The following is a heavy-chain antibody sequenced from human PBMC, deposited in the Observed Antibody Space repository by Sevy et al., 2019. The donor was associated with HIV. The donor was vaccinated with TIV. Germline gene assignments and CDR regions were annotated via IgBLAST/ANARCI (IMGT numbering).Heavy chain of an antibody. D-gene: IGHD3-22*01. CDR3: TRAEQYEYDSTSYYDYFDY. Sequence: GGSLRLSCTASGFTFGDYAVGWFRQAPGKGLEWVSFIRRRAVGGTIEYAASVKGRFTISKDDSQSTAYLQMNSLKTEETAVYYCTRAEQYEYDSTSYYDYFDYWGQGTLVTVSS. CDR1: GFTFGDYA. V-gene: IGHV3-49*03. J-gene: IGHJ4*02. CDR2: IRRRAVGGTI.